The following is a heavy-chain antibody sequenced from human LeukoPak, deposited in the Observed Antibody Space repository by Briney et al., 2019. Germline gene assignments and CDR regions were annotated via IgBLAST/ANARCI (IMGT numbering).Heavy chain of an antibody. Sequence: PSETQSLTCTLSGDSISRYYWSWIREPPGRAVEWLGYIYYSGSTNYNPSLKSRVTISVDTSKNQFSLKLSSVTAADTAVYYCARVRRGDYGDYWYFDLWGRGTLVTVSS. J-gene: IGHJ2*01. CDR3: ARVRRGDYGDYWYFDL. D-gene: IGHD4-17*01. V-gene: IGHV4-59*13. CDR1: GDSISRYY. CDR2: IYYSGST.